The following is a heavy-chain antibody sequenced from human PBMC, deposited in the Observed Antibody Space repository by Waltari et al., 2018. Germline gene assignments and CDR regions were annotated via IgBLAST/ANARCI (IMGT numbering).Heavy chain of an antibody. CDR2: LCHSEST. CDR1: GYSISSGYY. Sequence: QVQLQESGPGLVKPSETMSLTCGVAGYSISSGYYWGWIREPPGKGLGWSGSLCHSESTSSTPSLKSLVTISVDTSKNQFSMKLSSVTAADTALYYCARQMATIPDFDYWGQGTLVTVSS. J-gene: IGHJ4*02. CDR3: ARQMATIPDFDY. V-gene: IGHV4-38-2*01. D-gene: IGHD5-12*01.